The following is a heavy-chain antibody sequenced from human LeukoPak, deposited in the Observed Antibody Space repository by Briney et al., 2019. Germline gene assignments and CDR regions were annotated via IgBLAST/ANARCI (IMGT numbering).Heavy chain of an antibody. D-gene: IGHD6-13*01. Sequence: SETLSLTCSVSGGSISKSNHYWGWIRQPPGKGLEWIGSIYYGGSTYYNPSLKSRVTISVDTSKNRFSLRLRSVTAADTAVYYCARQDHSIIWCHWFDPWGQGTLVTVSS. CDR2: IYYGGST. V-gene: IGHV4-39*01. CDR1: GGSISKSNHY. J-gene: IGHJ5*02. CDR3: ARQDHSIIWCHWFDP.